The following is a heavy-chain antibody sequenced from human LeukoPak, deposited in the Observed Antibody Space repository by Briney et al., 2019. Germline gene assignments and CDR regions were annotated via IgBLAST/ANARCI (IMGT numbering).Heavy chain of an antibody. CDR2: ISVIGGNT. Sequence: SGGSLGLSCAASGFTSSNYAMSWVRQAPGKGLEWVSAISVIGGNTYYADSVKGRFTISRDNSKNTLYLQMNSLRVEDTAVYYCAKDRDRSSWYDCWGQGTLVTVSS. D-gene: IGHD2-2*01. J-gene: IGHJ5*01. CDR3: AKDRDRSSWYDC. CDR1: GFTSSNYA. V-gene: IGHV3-23*01.